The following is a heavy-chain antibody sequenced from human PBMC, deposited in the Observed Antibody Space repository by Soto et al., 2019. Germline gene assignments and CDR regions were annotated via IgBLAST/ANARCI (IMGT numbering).Heavy chain of an antibody. CDR2: SYHSGST. Sequence: QRQLQESGSGLVKPSQTLSLTCAVSGGSISSGGDSGRWIRQPPGKGREWIGYSYHSGSTYYNPSLKSRVTITVDRSKNQFSLKLSSVTSADTAVYYCARGGYDFWSGPGAFDIGGQGTMVTVSS. CDR3: ARGGYDFWSGPGAFDI. J-gene: IGHJ3*02. CDR1: GGSISSGGDS. V-gene: IGHV4-30-2*01. D-gene: IGHD3-3*01.